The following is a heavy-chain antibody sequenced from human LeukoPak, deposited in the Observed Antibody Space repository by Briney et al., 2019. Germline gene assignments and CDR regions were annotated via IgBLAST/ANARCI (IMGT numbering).Heavy chain of an antibody. CDR1: GFTFSDYY. V-gene: IGHV3-11*06. D-gene: IGHD3-10*01. CDR2: ISSSSSYT. J-gene: IGHJ4*02. CDR3: ASVTMVRGVMRSGGPYYFDY. Sequence: GGSLRLSCAASGFTFSDYYMSWICQAPGKGLEWVSYISSSSSYTNYADSVKGRFTISRDNAKNSLYLQMNSLRAEDTAVYYCASVTMVRGVMRSGGPYYFDYWGQGTLVTVSS.